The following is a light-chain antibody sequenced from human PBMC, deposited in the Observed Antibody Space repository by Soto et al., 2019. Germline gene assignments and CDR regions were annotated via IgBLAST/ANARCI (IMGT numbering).Light chain of an antibody. V-gene: IGLV6-57*04. CDR1: SGGIANNY. Sequence: NFMLTQPHSVSESPGETVTISCTRTSGGIANNYVQWYQQRPGSAPTIVIYEHNQRPSGVPDRLSGSTDGSSNSASLTISGLHTDDEDDYCCQSDDSSFVLFGGGTKLTVL. J-gene: IGLJ2*01. CDR2: EHN. CDR3: QSDDSSFVL.